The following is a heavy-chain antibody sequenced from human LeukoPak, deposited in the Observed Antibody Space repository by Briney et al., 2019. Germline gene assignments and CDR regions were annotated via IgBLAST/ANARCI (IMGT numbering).Heavy chain of an antibody. V-gene: IGHV3-23*01. D-gene: IGHD6-13*01. Sequence: VESLGLSCAASGFTFVTFAMGWVRQAPGKGLEWVSTISGSGGGTYYADSVKGRFTISRDNSKNTLYLQMNSLRAEDTAVYYCAKHKGAGSRYSYSMDVWGKGATVTVSS. J-gene: IGHJ6*03. CDR2: ISGSGGGT. CDR3: AKHKGAGSRYSYSMDV. CDR1: GFTFVTFA.